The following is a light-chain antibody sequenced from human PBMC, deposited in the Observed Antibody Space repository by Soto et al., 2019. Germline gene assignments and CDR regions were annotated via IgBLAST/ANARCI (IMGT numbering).Light chain of an antibody. CDR2: GNN. J-gene: IGLJ2*01. Sequence: QSVLTQPPSVSGAPGQRVTISCTGSSSNIGAGYDVHWYQQLPGRAPKLLIYGNNNRPSGVPDRFSGSKSGTSASLAITGLQAEDEADYYCQSYDSSLSVVFGGGTKLTVL. V-gene: IGLV1-40*01. CDR1: SSNIGAGYD. CDR3: QSYDSSLSVV.